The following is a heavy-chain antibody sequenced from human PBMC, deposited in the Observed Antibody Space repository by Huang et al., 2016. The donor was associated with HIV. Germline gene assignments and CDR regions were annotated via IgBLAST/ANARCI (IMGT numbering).Heavy chain of an antibody. Sequence: QVQLRQWGAGLVKPSETLSLTCAVYGGSFSGYYWTWIRQSPGKGVEWIGEINHIGKTNYQPSLKTRVTISKDTAKKQFSLQLTSVSAADTGVYFCAREKAADSAWYGVYYFDYWGEGALVTVTS. D-gene: IGHD6-19*01. CDR1: GGSFSGYY. CDR3: AREKAADSAWYGVYYFDY. V-gene: IGHV4-34*01. CDR2: INHIGKT. J-gene: IGHJ4*02.